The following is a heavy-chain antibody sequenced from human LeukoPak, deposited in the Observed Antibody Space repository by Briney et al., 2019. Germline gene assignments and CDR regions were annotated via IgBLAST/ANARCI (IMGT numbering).Heavy chain of an antibody. CDR3: ARDLGRYSYGSHCDY. J-gene: IGHJ4*02. Sequence: GGSLRLSCAASGFTFSTFAMIWVRQAPGKGLEWVSSITTSSSYIYYADSVKGRFTISRDNAKNSLYPQLNSLRAEDTAVYYCARDLGRYSYGSHCDYWGQGTLVSVSS. D-gene: IGHD5-18*01. CDR2: ITTSSSYI. CDR1: GFTFSTFA. V-gene: IGHV3-21*01.